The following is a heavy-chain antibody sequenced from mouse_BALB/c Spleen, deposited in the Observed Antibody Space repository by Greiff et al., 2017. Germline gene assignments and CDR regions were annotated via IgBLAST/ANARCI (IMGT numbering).Heavy chain of an antibody. J-gene: IGHJ3*01. D-gene: IGHD1-2*01. Sequence: LKQPGSELVRPGASVKLSCKASGYTFTSYWMHWVRQRPGQGLEWIGKIYPGSGNINYDEKFKNIATLTVNTSSSTAYMQLSSLTSEDSAVYYCTRGGTTAKAWFVYWGQGTLVTVSA. CDR2: IYPGSGNI. V-gene: IGHV1S22*01. CDR1: GYTFTSYW. CDR3: TRGGTTAKAWFVY.